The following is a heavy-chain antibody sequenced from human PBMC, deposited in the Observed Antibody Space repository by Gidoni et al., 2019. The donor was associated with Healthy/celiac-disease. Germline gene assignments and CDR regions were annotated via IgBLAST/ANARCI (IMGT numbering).Heavy chain of an antibody. CDR3: ARPRDSSSSRFDP. V-gene: IGHV3-7*03. J-gene: IGHJ5*02. D-gene: IGHD6-6*01. Sequence: EVQLVESGGGLVQPGGSLRLSCAASGFTFSSYWMSWVRQAPGKGLEWVANIKQDGSEKYYVDSVKGRFTISRDNAKNSLYLQMNSLRAEDTAVYYCARPRDSSSSRFDPWGQGTLVTVSS. CDR1: GFTFSSYW. CDR2: IKQDGSEK.